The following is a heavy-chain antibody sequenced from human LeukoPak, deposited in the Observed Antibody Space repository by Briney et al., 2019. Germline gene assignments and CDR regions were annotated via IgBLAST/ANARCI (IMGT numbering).Heavy chain of an antibody. CDR1: GYTFTGYY. V-gene: IGHV1-2*06. D-gene: IGHD2/OR15-2a*01. CDR3: ATLPLTYLYYMDV. Sequence: GASVKVSCKASGYTFTGYYMHWVRQAPGQGLEWMGRINPNSGGTNYAQKFRGRVTMTRDTSISTAYMELSRLRSDDTAVYYCATLPLTYLYYMDVWGKGTTVTVSS. CDR2: INPNSGGT. J-gene: IGHJ6*03.